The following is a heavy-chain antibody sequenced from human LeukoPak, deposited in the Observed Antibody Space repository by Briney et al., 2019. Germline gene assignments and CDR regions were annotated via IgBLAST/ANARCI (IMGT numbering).Heavy chain of an antibody. J-gene: IGHJ4*02. D-gene: IGHD1-26*01. CDR2: IYPRDSRT. Sequence: GESLKISCKGSGYSFSSYWIAWVRQMPGKGLGWMGVIYPRDSRTTYSPSFQGQVTISADKSISTVYLQWSSLKASDTAMYYCARNSGTENNFDYWGQGTLVTVSS. V-gene: IGHV5-51*01. CDR1: GYSFSSYW. CDR3: ARNSGTENNFDY.